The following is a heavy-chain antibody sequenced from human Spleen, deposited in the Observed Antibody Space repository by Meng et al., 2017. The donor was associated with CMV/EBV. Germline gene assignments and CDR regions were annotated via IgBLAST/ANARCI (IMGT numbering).Heavy chain of an antibody. J-gene: IGHJ4*02. V-gene: IGHV4-39*07. D-gene: IGHD3-3*01. CDR2: IYYSGST. CDR3: ARGDGTIPGKFGVVIKANYFDY. CDR1: GGSFSISSYY. Sequence: GSLRLSCTVSGGSFSISSYYWGWIRQPPGKGLEWIGDIYYSGSTYYNPSLKSRVTISVDTSKNQFSLKLSSVTAADTAVYYCARGDGTIPGKFGVVIKANYFDYWGQGTLVTVSS.